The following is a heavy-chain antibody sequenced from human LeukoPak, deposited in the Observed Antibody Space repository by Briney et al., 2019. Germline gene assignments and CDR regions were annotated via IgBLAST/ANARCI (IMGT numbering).Heavy chain of an antibody. CDR1: GFTFDDYG. D-gene: IGHD2-2*01. Sequence: PGGSLRLSCAASGFTFDDYGVSWVRQAPGKGLEWVSGINWNGGSTGYADSVKGRFTISRDNAKNSLYLQMNSLRAEDTALYYCARGNRIVVVPAAYDYWGQGTLVTVSS. CDR3: ARGNRIVVVPAAYDY. CDR2: INWNGGST. V-gene: IGHV3-20*04. J-gene: IGHJ4*02.